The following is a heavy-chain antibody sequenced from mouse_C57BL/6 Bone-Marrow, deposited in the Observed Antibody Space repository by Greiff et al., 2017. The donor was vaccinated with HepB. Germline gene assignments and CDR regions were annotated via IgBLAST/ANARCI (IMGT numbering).Heavy chain of an antibody. D-gene: IGHD2-4*01. CDR3: ARDAYDYDGGFAY. V-gene: IGHV7-1*01. CDR1: GFTFSDFY. Sequence: EVQLVESGGGLVQSGRSLRLSCATSGFTFSDFYMEWVRQAPGKGLEWIAASRNKANDYTTEYSASVKGRFIVSRDTSQSILYLQMNALRAEDTAIYYCARDAYDYDGGFAYWGQGTLVTVSA. CDR2: SRNKANDYTT. J-gene: IGHJ3*01.